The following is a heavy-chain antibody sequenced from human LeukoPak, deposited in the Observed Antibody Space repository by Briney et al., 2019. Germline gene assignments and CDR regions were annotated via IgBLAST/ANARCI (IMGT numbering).Heavy chain of an antibody. CDR2: IIPIFGTA. Sequence: SVKVSCKASGYTFTSYYMHWVRQAPGQGLEWMGGIIPIFGTANYAQKFQGRVTITADESTSTAYMELSSLRSEDTAVYYCASRNNKGYSSSWYYFDYWGQGTLVTVSS. CDR3: ASRNNKGYSSSWYYFDY. J-gene: IGHJ4*02. CDR1: GYTFTSYY. D-gene: IGHD6-13*01. V-gene: IGHV1-69*13.